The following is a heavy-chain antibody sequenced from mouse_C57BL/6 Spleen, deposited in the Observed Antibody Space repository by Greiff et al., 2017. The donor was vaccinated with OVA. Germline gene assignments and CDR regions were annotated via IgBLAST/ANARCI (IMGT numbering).Heavy chain of an antibody. CDR1: GYTFTDYE. CDR2: IDPETGGT. J-gene: IGHJ2*01. V-gene: IGHV1-15*01. Sequence: LQESGAELVRPGASVTLSCKASGYTFTDYEMHWVKQTPVHGLEWIGAIDPETGGTAYNQKFKGKAILTADKSSSTAYMELRSLTSEDSAVYYCTRWASDYWGQGTTLTVSS. CDR3: TRWASDY.